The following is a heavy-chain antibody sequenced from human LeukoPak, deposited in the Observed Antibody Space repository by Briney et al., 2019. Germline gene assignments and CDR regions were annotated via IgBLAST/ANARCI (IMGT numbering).Heavy chain of an antibody. D-gene: IGHD3-9*01. Sequence: SETLSLTCAVHGGSFSGYYWSWIRQPPGKGLEWIGEINHSGSTNYNPSLKSRVTIPVDTSKNQFSLKLSSVTAADTAVYYCARGRYDIYLAGSKRANWFDPWGQGTLVTVSS. CDR1: GGSFSGYY. J-gene: IGHJ5*02. V-gene: IGHV4-34*01. CDR2: INHSGST. CDR3: ARGRYDIYLAGSKRANWFDP.